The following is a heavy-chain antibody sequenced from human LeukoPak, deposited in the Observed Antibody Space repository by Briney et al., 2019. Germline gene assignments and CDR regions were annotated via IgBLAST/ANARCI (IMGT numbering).Heavy chain of an antibody. Sequence: GSSVKVSCKASGGTFGSYAISWVRQAPGQGLEWMGRIIPILGIANYAQKFQGRVTITADKSTSTAYMELSSLRSEDTAVYYCARRYYDSSGSSYYYYGMDVWGQGTTVTVSS. J-gene: IGHJ6*02. CDR3: ARRYYDSSGSSYYYYGMDV. D-gene: IGHD3-22*01. CDR1: GGTFGSYA. V-gene: IGHV1-69*04. CDR2: IIPILGIA.